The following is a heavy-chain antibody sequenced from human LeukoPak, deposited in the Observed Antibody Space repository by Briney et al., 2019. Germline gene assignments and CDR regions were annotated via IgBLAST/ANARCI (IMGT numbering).Heavy chain of an antibody. CDR3: TSSVEPERFLEWSLDY. J-gene: IGHJ4*02. CDR2: IRSKAYGGTT. CDR1: GFTFGDYA. Sequence: PGGSLRLSCTASGFTFGDYAMSWVRQAPGKGLEWVGFIRSKAYGGTTEYAAPVKGRFTISRDDSKSIAYLQMNSLKTEDTAVYYCTSSVEPERFLEWSLDYWGQGTLVTVSS. D-gene: IGHD3-3*01. V-gene: IGHV3-49*04.